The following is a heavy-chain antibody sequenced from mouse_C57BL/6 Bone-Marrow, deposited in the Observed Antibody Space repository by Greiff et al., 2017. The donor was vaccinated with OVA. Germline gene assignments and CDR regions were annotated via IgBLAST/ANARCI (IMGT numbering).Heavy chain of an antibody. J-gene: IGHJ2*01. V-gene: IGHV1-72*01. D-gene: IGHD2-1*01. CDR3: ARGGSVYYGNYVGY. CDR1: GYTFTSYW. Sequence: VQLQQPGAELVKPGASVKLSCKASGYTFTSYWMQWVKQRPGRGLEWIGRFDPTSGGTKYNEKFKSKAPLPVDKPSSTAYMQLSSLTAEDSAVYYCARGGSVYYGNYVGYWGQGTTLTVSS. CDR2: FDPTSGGT.